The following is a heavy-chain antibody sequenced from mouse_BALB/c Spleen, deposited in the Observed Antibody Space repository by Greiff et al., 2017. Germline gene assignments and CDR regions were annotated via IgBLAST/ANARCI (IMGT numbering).Heavy chain of an antibody. CDR1: GYSITSDYA. V-gene: IGHV3-2*02. CDR3: AGYYDYAMDY. Sequence: DVQLVESGPGLVQPSQSLSLTCTVTGYSITSDYAWNWIRQLPGNKLEWMGYISYSGSTSYNPSLKSRISITRDTSKNQFFLQLNSVTTEDTATYYCAGYYDYAMDYWGQGTSVTVSS. J-gene: IGHJ4*01. D-gene: IGHD1-1*01. CDR2: ISYSGST.